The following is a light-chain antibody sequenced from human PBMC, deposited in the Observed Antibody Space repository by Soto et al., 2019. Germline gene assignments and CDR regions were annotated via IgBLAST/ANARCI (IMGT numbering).Light chain of an antibody. CDR2: GAS. V-gene: IGKV3-15*01. CDR1: QSVTSN. Sequence: EIVMTQSPAPLSVSPGERATLSCRASQSVTSNLAWYQQKPGQAPRLLIYGASTRATGIPARFSGSGSGTEFTLTISSLQSEDFAVYYCHQYNNWPITFGQGTRLEIK. CDR3: HQYNNWPIT. J-gene: IGKJ5*01.